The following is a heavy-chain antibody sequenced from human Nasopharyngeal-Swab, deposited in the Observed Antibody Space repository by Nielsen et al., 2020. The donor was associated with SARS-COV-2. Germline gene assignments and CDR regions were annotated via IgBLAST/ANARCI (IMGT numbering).Heavy chain of an antibody. CDR3: ARAGQYTSSSRADFDY. CDR1: GFFFSDFW. CDR2: IRQDGREE. V-gene: IGHV3-7*03. J-gene: IGHJ4*02. Sequence: GGALKISCAASGFFFSDFWMTWVRQAPGKGLEWVANIRQDGREECYVDSVKCRFTISRDNAKNLLYLQMSSLRAEDTAVFYCARAGQYTSSSRADFDYWGQGTPVTVSS. D-gene: IGHD6-6*01.